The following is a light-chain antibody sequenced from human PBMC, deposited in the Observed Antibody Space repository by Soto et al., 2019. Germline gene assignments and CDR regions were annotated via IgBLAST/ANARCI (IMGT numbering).Light chain of an antibody. CDR3: QQYDDLPLT. J-gene: IGKJ4*01. Sequence: IQMTQSPSSLSASIRDRVTITCQASHDIRNSLNWYQQTPGKPPKLLISDASNLELGVPSKFSGTGFGTDFSFTIINLQPEDIATYYCQQYDDLPLTFGGGTKVDIK. V-gene: IGKV1-33*01. CDR2: DAS. CDR1: HDIRNS.